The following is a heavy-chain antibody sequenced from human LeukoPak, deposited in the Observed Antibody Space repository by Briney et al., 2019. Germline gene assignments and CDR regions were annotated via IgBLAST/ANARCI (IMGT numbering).Heavy chain of an antibody. V-gene: IGHV4-39*01. CDR3: ARRELLSTPDAFDI. Sequence: SETLSLTCTVSGGSISSSSYYWSWIRPPPGKGLEWIGSIYYSGSTYYNPSLKSRVTISVDTSKNQFSLKVSSVTAADTAVYYCARRELLSTPDAFDIWGQGTMVTVSS. CDR1: GGSISSSSYY. J-gene: IGHJ3*02. CDR2: IYYSGST. D-gene: IGHD3-10*01.